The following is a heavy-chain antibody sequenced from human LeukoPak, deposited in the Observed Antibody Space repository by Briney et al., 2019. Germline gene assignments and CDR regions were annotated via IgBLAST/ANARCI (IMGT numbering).Heavy chain of an antibody. CDR2: ISGSGGST. CDR3: ASLWRSKYFQH. J-gene: IGHJ1*01. V-gene: IGHV3-23*01. CDR1: GFTFSSYA. D-gene: IGHD3-3*01. Sequence: AGGSLRLSCAASGFTFSSYAMHWVRQAPGKGLEWVSAISGSGGSTYYADSVKGRFTISRDNSKNTLYLQMNSLRAEDTAVYYCASLWRSKYFQHWGQGTPVTVSS.